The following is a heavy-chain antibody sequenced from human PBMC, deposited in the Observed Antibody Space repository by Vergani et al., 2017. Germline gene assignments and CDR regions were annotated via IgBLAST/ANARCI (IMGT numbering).Heavy chain of an antibody. J-gene: IGHJ6*02. CDR2: IYSTGST. CDR3: ARVMYRDEASTGYRLEGMDI. V-gene: IGHV4-59*13. CDR1: GGSFNTYY. Sequence: QVQLQESGPGLLKPSETLSLTCTVSGGSFNTYYCSWIRQSPGKGLEWIGYIYSTGSTNYNPSLNSRVTMSVDTSKNQFSLKLRSVTAADTAVYFCARVMYRDEASTGYRLEGMDIWGQGTTVTISS. D-gene: IGHD3-9*01.